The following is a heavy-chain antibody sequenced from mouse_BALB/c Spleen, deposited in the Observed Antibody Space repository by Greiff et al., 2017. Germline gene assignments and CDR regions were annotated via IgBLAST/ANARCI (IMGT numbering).Heavy chain of an antibody. CDR3: ARGDWPFAY. V-gene: IGHV3-2*02. J-gene: IGHJ3*01. D-gene: IGHD3-3*01. Sequence: EVKLLESGPGLVKPSQSLSLTCTVTGYSITSDYAWNWIRQFPGNKLEWMGYISYSGSTSYNPSLKSRISITRDTSKNQFFLQLNSVTTEDTATYYCARGDWPFAYWGQGTLVTVSA. CDR1: GYSITSDYA. CDR2: ISYSGST.